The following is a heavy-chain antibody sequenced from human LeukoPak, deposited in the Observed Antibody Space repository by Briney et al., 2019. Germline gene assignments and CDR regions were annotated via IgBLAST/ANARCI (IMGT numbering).Heavy chain of an antibody. CDR2: ISGSGGST. Sequence: GGSLRLSCAASGFTFSSYAMSWVRQAPGKGPEWVSAISGSGGSTYYADSVKGRFTISRDNSKNTLYLQMNSLRAEDTAVYYCAKPVARRITMSEFDYWGQGTLVTVSS. CDR3: AKPVARRITMSEFDY. D-gene: IGHD3-10*02. J-gene: IGHJ4*02. CDR1: GFTFSSYA. V-gene: IGHV3-23*01.